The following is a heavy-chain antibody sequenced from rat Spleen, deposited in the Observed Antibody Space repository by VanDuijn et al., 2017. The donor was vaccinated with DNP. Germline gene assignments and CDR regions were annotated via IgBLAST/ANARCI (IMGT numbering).Heavy chain of an antibody. CDR3: GRVRPSGLDY. D-gene: IGHD1-1*01. J-gene: IGHJ2*01. CDR1: GFTFSGYW. CDR2: INTDGDTT. V-gene: IGHV5-58*01. Sequence: EVQLVESGGGLVQPGRSLKLSCAASGFTFSGYWMYWIRQAPGKGLEWVASINTDGDTTYYPDSVKGRFTVSRDNTENTVYLQMNSLRSEDTAIYFCGRVRPSGLDYWGQGVMVTVSS.